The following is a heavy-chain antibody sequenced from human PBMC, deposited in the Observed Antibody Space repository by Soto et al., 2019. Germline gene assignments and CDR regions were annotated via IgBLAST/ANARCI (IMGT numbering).Heavy chain of an antibody. J-gene: IGHJ6*02. CDR1: GFTFSGYA. CDR2: ISSNGGST. Sequence: PGVSLRLSCSASGFTFSGYAMHWVRQAPGKGLEYVSAISSNGGSTYYADSVKGRFTISRDNSKNTLYLQMSSLRAEDTAVYYCVKDPLTDYYYYGMDVWGQGTTVTVSS. V-gene: IGHV3-64D*06. CDR3: VKDPLTDYYYYGMDV.